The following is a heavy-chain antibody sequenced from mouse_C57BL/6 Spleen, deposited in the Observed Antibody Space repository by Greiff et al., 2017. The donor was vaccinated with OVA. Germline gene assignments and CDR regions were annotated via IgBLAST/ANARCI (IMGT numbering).Heavy chain of an antibody. CDR1: GFNIKDDY. Sequence: EVQLVESGAELVRPGASVKLSCTASGFNIKDDYMHWVKQRPEQGLEWIGWIDPENGDTEYASKFQGKATITADTSSNTAYLQLSSLTSEDTAVYYCTTGDYYGSSSHWYFEVWGTGTTVTVAS. CDR3: TTGDYYGSSSHWYFEV. V-gene: IGHV14-4*01. J-gene: IGHJ1*03. D-gene: IGHD1-1*01. CDR2: IDPENGDT.